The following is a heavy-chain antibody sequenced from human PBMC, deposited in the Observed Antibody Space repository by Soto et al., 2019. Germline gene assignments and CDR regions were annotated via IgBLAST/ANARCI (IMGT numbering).Heavy chain of an antibody. J-gene: IGHJ4*02. D-gene: IGHD2-21*01. V-gene: IGHV3-74*01. CDR1: GFTFSSYW. CDR2: INTDGSTR. Sequence: EVQLVESGGGLVQPGGSLRLSCAASGFTFSSYWMHWVRQAPGEGLVWVSRINTDGSTRSYADSVKGRFTISRDNAKNTLFLQMNSLRPEDTAVYYCARVAYGAYLFDYWGQGTLVT. CDR3: ARVAYGAYLFDY.